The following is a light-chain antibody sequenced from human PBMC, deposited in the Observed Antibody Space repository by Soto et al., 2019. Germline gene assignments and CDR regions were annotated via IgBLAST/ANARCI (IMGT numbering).Light chain of an antibody. V-gene: IGKV3-20*01. J-gene: IGKJ5*01. CDR2: GAS. Sequence: DIVLTQSPGTLSLSPGERATLSCRASQTVSSARLAWFQQKAGQAPRLLIYGASSRAPGIPDRFSGSGSGTEFSFTVTSLQSEDFAVYYCQQYDQWPITFGQGTRLEIK. CDR1: QTVSSAR. CDR3: QQYDQWPIT.